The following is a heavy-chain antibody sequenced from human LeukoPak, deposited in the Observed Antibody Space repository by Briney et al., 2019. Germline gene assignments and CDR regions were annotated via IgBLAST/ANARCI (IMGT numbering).Heavy chain of an antibody. CDR1: GFSVGSNY. J-gene: IGHJ5*02. CDR3: ARGFNGGFDP. Sequence: PGGSLRLSCAASGFSVGSNYMNWVRQAPGKGLEWVSVVFAGGSTYSADSVKGRFTFSRDNSKNTLYLQMNSLRADDTAVYYCARGFNGGFDPWGQGTLVTVSS. V-gene: IGHV3-53*01. D-gene: IGHD3-10*01. CDR2: VFAGGST.